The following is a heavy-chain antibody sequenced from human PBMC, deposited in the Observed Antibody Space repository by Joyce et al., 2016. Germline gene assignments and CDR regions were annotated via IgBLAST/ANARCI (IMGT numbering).Heavy chain of an antibody. V-gene: IGHV5-51*01. CDR3: ARNYYGSGSYYRAFDY. CDR2: IFPGDSDT. D-gene: IGHD3-10*01. Sequence: EVQLVQSGAEVKKLGESLKISCKASGYSFTNYWIGWVRQMPGKGLEWMGIIFPGDSDTRYSPSFQGQVTISADKSISTAYLQWSSLKASDTAMYYCARNYYGSGSYYRAFDYWGQGTLVTVSS. J-gene: IGHJ4*02. CDR1: GYSFTNYW.